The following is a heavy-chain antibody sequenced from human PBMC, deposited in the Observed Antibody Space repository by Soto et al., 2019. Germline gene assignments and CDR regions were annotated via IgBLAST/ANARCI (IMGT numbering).Heavy chain of an antibody. CDR3: ARTPPYDSSGYYFDY. V-gene: IGHV4-31*03. J-gene: IGHJ4*02. D-gene: IGHD3-22*01. CDR2: IYYSGST. CDR1: GGSISSGGYY. Sequence: KQSQTLSLTCTVSGGSISSGGYYWSWIRQHPGKGLEWIGYIYYSGSTYYNPSLKSRVTISVDTSKNQFSLKLSSVTAADTAVYYCARTPPYDSSGYYFDYWGQGTLVTVSS.